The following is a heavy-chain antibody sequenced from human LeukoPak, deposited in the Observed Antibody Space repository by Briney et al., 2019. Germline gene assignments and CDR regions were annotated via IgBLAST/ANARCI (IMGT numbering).Heavy chain of an antibody. Sequence: ASVKVSCKASGYTFTCYYLHWVRQAPGQGLEWMGWINPNSGGTNYAQRFQGKISMTRDTSISTAYMELNRLRSDDTAVYYCATSHYWGQGTLVTVSS. V-gene: IGHV1-2*02. CDR2: INPNSGGT. CDR1: GYTFTCYY. CDR3: ATSHY. J-gene: IGHJ4*02. D-gene: IGHD2-2*01.